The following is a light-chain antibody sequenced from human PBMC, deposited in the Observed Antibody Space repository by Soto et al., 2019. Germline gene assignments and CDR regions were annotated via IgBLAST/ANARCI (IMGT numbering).Light chain of an antibody. CDR3: QSFDSSLSGWV. CDR2: SNN. V-gene: IGLV1-40*01. Sequence: QSVLTQPPSVSGAPGQRVTISCTGSSSNIGAGYDVHWYQQLPRTAPKLLIYSNNNRPSGVPDRFSGYKSGTSASLAITGLQAEDEADYYCQSFDSSLSGWVFGGGTQLPVL. J-gene: IGLJ3*02. CDR1: SSNIGAGYD.